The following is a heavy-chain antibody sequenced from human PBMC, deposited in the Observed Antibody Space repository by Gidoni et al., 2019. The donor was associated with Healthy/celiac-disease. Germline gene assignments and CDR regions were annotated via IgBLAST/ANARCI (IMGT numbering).Heavy chain of an antibody. CDR3: ARGKYRASPFDY. J-gene: IGHJ4*02. V-gene: IGHV4-34*01. CDR1: GGSFSGYY. D-gene: IGHD3-10*01. CDR2: INHSGST. Sequence: QVQLQQWGAGLLKPSETLSLTCAVYGGSFSGYYWSWIRQPPGKGMELIGEINHSGSTNYNPSLKSRVTISVDTSKNQFSLKLSSVTAADTAVYYCARGKYRASPFDYWGQGTLVTVSS.